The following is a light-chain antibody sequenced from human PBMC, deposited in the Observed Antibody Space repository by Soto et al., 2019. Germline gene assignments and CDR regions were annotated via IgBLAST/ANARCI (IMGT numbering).Light chain of an antibody. CDR1: SSDIGGYNY. Sequence: QSVLTQPASMSGSPGQSITISCTGTSSDIGGYNYVSWYQQHPGKAPKVMIYDVSNRPSGVSNRFSGSKSGNTASLTISGLQAEDEADYYCSSYTTSNTLVFGGGTKLTVL. CDR3: SSYTTSNTLV. V-gene: IGLV2-14*01. J-gene: IGLJ2*01. CDR2: DVS.